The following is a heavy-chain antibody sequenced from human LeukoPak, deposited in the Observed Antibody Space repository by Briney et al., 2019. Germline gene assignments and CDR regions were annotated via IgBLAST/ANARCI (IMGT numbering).Heavy chain of an antibody. CDR2: ISGSGGST. V-gene: IGHV3-23*01. Sequence: GGSLRLSCAASGLTFNSYAMSWVRQAPGKGLEWVSAISGSGGSTYYADSVKGRFTISRDTFKNTLYLQMNSLGAEDTAVYYCAKGQGYDSSALLRALDYWGQGTLVTVSS. J-gene: IGHJ4*02. CDR3: AKGQGYDSSALLRALDY. CDR1: GLTFNSYA. D-gene: IGHD3-22*01.